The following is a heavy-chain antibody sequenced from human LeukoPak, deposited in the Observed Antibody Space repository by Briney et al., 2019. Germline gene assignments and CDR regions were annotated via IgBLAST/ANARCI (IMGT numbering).Heavy chain of an antibody. CDR1: GGTFSSYA. J-gene: IGHJ1*01. CDR2: IIPIFGTA. V-gene: IGHV1-69*13. D-gene: IGHD3-22*01. Sequence: ASVKVSCEASGGTFSSYAISWVRQAPGQGLEWMGGIIPIFGTANYAQKFQGRVTITADESTSTAYMELSSLRSEDTAVYYCASELYDSSGYSLFAEYFQHWGQGALVTVSS. CDR3: ASELYDSSGYSLFAEYFQH.